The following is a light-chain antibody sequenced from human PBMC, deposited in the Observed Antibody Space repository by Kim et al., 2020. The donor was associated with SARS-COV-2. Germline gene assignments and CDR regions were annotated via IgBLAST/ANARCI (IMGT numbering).Light chain of an antibody. V-gene: IGLV3-19*01. CDR2: GKN. CDR3: TSRAKNNNVL. CDR1: SLRSYY. Sequence: SSELTQDPAVSVALGQTVRITCQGDSLRSYYATWYQQKPGQAPIVVIYGKNNRPSGIPDRFSGSSSGNTASLTITGTQAGDEADYYCTSRAKNNNVLFGG. J-gene: IGLJ2*01.